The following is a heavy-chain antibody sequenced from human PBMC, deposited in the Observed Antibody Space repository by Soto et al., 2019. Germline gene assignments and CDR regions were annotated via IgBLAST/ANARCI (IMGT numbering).Heavy chain of an antibody. CDR2: ISGNGGST. Sequence: AGGSLRLSCAASGFTFSSYAMSWVRQAPGKGLEWGSAISGNGGSTYYPDTLKGRFTISRDNSKNTLYLQMNSLRAEDTAVYYCAKSRLWLQSPDAFDIWGQGTMVTVSS. D-gene: IGHD2-21*01. CDR1: GFTFSSYA. J-gene: IGHJ3*02. CDR3: AKSRLWLQSPDAFDI. V-gene: IGHV3-23*01.